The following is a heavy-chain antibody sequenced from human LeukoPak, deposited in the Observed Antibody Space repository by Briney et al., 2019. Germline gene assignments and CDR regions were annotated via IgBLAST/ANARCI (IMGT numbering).Heavy chain of an antibody. CDR2: INSDGNKK. CDR1: GLTFSSSW. V-gene: IGHV3-7*01. J-gene: IGHJ4*02. D-gene: IGHD5-18*01. Sequence: GGSLRLSCAVSGLTFSSSWMDWVRQAPGKGLEWVASINSDGNKKYSADSVKGRFTISRDNAENSLYLQMNSLRVEDTAFYYCARDLAYSRLDYWGQGMLVTVSS. CDR3: ARDLAYSRLDY.